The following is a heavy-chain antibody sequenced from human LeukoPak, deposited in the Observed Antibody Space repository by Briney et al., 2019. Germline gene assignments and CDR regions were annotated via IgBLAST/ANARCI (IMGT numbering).Heavy chain of an antibody. CDR1: GFTFSSYA. V-gene: IGHV3-23*01. D-gene: IGHD1-26*01. CDR2: ISGSGGST. J-gene: IGHJ4*02. Sequence: GGSLRLSCAASGFTFSSYAMSWVRQAPGKGLEWVSAISGSGGSTYYADSVEGRFTISRDNAKTSLYLQMNSLRAEDTAVYYCARREWELGFDYWGQGTLVTVSS. CDR3: ARREWELGFDY.